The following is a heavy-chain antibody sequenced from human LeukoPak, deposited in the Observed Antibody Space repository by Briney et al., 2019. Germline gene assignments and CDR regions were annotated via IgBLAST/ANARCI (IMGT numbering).Heavy chain of an antibody. CDR2: IIPIFGTA. Sequence: SVKVSCKASGGTFSSYAISLVRQAPGQGLEWMGGIIPIFGTANYAQKFQDRVTITTDESTSTAYMELSSLRSEDTAVYYCARATFGGSYFDYWGQGTLVTVSS. V-gene: IGHV1-69*05. CDR1: GGTFSSYA. CDR3: ARATFGGSYFDY. J-gene: IGHJ4*02. D-gene: IGHD3-16*01.